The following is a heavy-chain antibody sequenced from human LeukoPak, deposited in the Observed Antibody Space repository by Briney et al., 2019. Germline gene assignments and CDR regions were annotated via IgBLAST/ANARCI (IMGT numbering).Heavy chain of an antibody. CDR2: INPNSGGT. V-gene: IGHV1-2*02. J-gene: IGHJ6*03. D-gene: IGHD6-13*01. CDR1: GYTFSGYY. Sequence: ASVKVSCKASGYTFSGYYMHWVRQAPGQGLEWVGWINPNSGGTNYAQKFQGRVTMTRDTSISTAYMELSRLRSDDTAVYYCARLLLLDSAAAGREYYYYMDVWGKGTTVTISS. CDR3: ARLLLLDSAAAGREYYYYMDV.